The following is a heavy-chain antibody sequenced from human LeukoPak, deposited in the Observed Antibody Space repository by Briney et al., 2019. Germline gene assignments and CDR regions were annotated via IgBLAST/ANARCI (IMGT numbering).Heavy chain of an antibody. Sequence: SATLSLTCPVSGVSISSNNYSWGWIRQPPGKGLEWIGTVYYSGSTYYNPSLKSRVTISVDTSKNQFSLRLSSVTAADTAVYYCARHYYYDTSYFDCGGQGTLVTVSA. V-gene: IGHV4-39*01. CDR1: GVSISSNNYS. CDR3: ARHYYYDTSYFDC. J-gene: IGHJ4*02. CDR2: VYYSGST. D-gene: IGHD3-22*01.